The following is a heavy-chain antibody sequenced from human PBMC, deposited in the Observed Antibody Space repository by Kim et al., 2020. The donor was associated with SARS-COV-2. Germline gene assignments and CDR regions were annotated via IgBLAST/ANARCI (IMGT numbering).Heavy chain of an antibody. CDR3: ARGRVGGVFQIGGNFDL. V-gene: IGHV4-34*01. CDR1: GGSFSGYY. CDR2: INHSGST. Sequence: SETLSLTCAVYGGSFSGYYWSWIRQPPGKGLEWIGEINHSGSTNYNPSLKSRVTISVDTSKNQFSLKLSSVTAADTAVYYCARGRVGGVFQIGGNFDLWGRGTLVTVSS. J-gene: IGHJ2*01. D-gene: IGHD3-3*01.